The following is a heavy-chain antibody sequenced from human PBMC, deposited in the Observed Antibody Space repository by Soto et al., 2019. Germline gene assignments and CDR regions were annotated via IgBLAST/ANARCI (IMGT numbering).Heavy chain of an antibody. V-gene: IGHV3-23*01. Sequence: GGSLRLSCAASGFTFSSYAMSWVRQAPGKGLEWVSAISGSGGSTYYADSVKGRFTISRDNSKNTLYLKMNSLRAEDTAVYYCAKEGNCGGDCYAGFDPWGQGTLVTVSS. CDR2: ISGSGGST. CDR3: AKEGNCGGDCYAGFDP. J-gene: IGHJ5*02. CDR1: GFTFSSYA. D-gene: IGHD2-21*02.